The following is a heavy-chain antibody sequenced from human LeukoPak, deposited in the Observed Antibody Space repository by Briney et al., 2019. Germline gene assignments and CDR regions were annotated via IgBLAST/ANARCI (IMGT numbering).Heavy chain of an antibody. J-gene: IGHJ5*02. V-gene: IGHV3-48*03. Sequence: GGSLRLSCEASGFTISSYELSWVRQAPGQGLEWVSYISSSGTTMFYSDSVKGRFTISRDSAKNSLYLQMNSLRVEDTAIYYCARDYSVPGDGLDPWGQGTLVTVSS. CDR3: ARDYSVPGDGLDP. D-gene: IGHD2-21*01. CDR1: GFTISSYE. CDR2: ISSSGTTM.